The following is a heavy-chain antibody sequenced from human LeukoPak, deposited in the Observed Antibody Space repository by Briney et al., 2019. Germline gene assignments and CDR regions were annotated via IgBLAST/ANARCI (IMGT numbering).Heavy chain of an antibody. J-gene: IGHJ4*02. CDR3: ARDLPGSLTEFDY. CDR2: INPNSGGT. D-gene: IGHD3-10*01. CDR1: GYTFTGQY. V-gene: IGHV1-2*02. Sequence: ASVKVSCKASGYTFTGQYMHWVRQAPGQGLEWMGWINPNSGGTDYAQKFQGRVTMTRDTSISTAYMELSRLRSDDTAVYYCARDLPGSLTEFDYWGQGTLVTVSS.